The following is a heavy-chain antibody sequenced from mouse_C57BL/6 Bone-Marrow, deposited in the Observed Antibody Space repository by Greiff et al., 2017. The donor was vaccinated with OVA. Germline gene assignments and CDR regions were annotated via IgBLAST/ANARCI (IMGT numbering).Heavy chain of an antibody. Sequence: EVQLVESGGYLVKPGGSLKLSCAASGFTFSSYGMSWVRQTPDKRLEWVATLSSGGSSTTYPDSVKGRFTSSRDNAKNTLYLQMSSLKSEDTAMYYCASRGGSLVDYWGQGTTLTVSS. CDR3: ASRGGSLVDY. CDR1: GFTFSSYG. J-gene: IGHJ2*01. V-gene: IGHV5-6*01. CDR2: LSSGGSST. D-gene: IGHD6-2*01.